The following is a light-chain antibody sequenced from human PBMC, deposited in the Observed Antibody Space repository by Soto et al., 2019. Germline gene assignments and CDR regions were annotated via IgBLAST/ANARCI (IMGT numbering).Light chain of an antibody. CDR1: QSVSSN. V-gene: IGKV3-15*01. CDR2: GAS. J-gene: IGKJ1*01. Sequence: EIVMTQSPATLSVSPGERATLSCRASQSVSSNLAWYQQKPGHAPRLLIYGASTRATGIPARFSGSGSGTEFTLTISSLQSEDFAVYYCQQDNNWPWTFGQGTKVEIK. CDR3: QQDNNWPWT.